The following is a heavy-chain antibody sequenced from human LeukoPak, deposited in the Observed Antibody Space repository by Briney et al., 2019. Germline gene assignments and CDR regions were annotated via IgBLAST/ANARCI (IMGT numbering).Heavy chain of an antibody. Sequence: GGSLRLSCATSGFTFSHYALHWVRQAPGKGLEWVAIISFDGSKKFYADSVKGRFTISRDNSNHTLSVEMNSLRPEDTAIYYCVRSKSARGFDKWGQGTLVTVSS. J-gene: IGHJ4*02. D-gene: IGHD3-3*01. CDR3: VRSKSARGFDK. V-gene: IGHV3-30*04. CDR2: ISFDGSKK. CDR1: GFTFSHYA.